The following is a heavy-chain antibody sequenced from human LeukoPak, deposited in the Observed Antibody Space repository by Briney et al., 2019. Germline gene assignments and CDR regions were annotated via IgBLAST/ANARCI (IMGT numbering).Heavy chain of an antibody. J-gene: IGHJ4*02. CDR3: ARDRYSSPRTSYLIDY. CDR1: GFTFSSYA. Sequence: GGSLRLSCAASGFTFSSYAMHWVRQAPGKGLEYVSAISRNGGSTYYANSVKGRFTISRDNSKNTLYLQMGSLRAEDMAVYYCARDRYSSPRTSYLIDYWGQGTLVTVSS. D-gene: IGHD6-13*01. V-gene: IGHV3-64*01. CDR2: ISRNGGST.